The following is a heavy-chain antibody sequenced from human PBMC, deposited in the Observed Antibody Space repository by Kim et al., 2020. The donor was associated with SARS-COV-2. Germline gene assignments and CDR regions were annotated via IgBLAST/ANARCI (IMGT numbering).Heavy chain of an antibody. CDR1: GFTFSSYW. J-gene: IGHJ4*02. V-gene: IGHV3-7*03. Sequence: GGSLRLSCAASGFTFSSYWMSWVRQAPGKGLEWVANIKQDGSEKYYVDSVKGRFTISRDNAKNSLYLQMNSLRAEDTAVYYCARTGGGYYDFWSGRQEVVDYWGQGTLVTVSS. CDR2: IKQDGSEK. D-gene: IGHD3-3*01. CDR3: ARTGGGYYDFWSGRQEVVDY.